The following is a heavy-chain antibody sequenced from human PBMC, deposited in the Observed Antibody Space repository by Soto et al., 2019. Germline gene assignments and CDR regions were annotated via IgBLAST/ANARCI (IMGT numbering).Heavy chain of an antibody. V-gene: IGHV4-34*01. CDR1: GDSLRGQS. CDR2: LDQSGGT. D-gene: IGHD6-19*01. CDR3: AREDSYGWSGESLDX. Sequence: SETLSLTCAVVGDSLRGQSWNWIRQSPGKGLEWIGELDQSGGTNYNPSLKSRAIISDDTSKNQFSLTLTSVTAADTAVYYCAREDSYGWSGESLDXWGQGTTVTV. J-gene: IGHJ6*02.